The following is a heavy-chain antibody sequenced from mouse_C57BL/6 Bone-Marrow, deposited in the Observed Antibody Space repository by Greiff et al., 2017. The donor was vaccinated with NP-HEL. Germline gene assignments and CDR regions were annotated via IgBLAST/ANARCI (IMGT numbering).Heavy chain of an antibody. CDR3: ARSTMVTNY. D-gene: IGHD2-2*01. V-gene: IGHV1-55*01. CDR2: IYPGSGST. J-gene: IGHJ2*01. Sequence: QVQLQQPGAELVKPGASVQMSCKASGYTFTSYWLTWVKQRPGQGLAWIGDIYPGSGSTNYNEKFKSKATLTVDTSSSTAYMQLSSLTSEDSAVYYCARSTMVTNYWGQGTTLTVSS. CDR1: GYTFTSYW.